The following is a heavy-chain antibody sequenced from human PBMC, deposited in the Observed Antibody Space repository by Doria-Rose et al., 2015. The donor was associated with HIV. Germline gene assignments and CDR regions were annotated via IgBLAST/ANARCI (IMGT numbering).Heavy chain of an antibody. V-gene: IGHV3-21*01. CDR3: ATGVTLDY. Sequence: VQLVQSGGGLVRPGGSLRLSCATSGFTFSSHRISWVRQAPGKGLEWVSSISSTSAYINYADSVRGRFTISRDSARNSLYLQMDSLRAEDTAIYYCATGVTLDYWGQGTLVTVSS. D-gene: IGHD3-10*01. CDR1: GFTFSSHR. CDR2: ISSTSAYI. J-gene: IGHJ4*02.